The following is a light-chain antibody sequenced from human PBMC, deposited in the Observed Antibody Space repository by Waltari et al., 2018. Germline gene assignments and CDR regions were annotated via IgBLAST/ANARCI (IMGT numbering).Light chain of an antibody. CDR1: SSHIGSYNV. CDR2: GLN. V-gene: IGLV2-23*02. CDR3: SSYAGSVV. J-gene: IGLJ3*02. Sequence: QSALTQPASVSGSRGQSITISCTGSSSHIGSYNVDSWYQHHPGKAPKLLIHGLNTRPSGVSNRFSGSKSGNTASLTISGLQAEDEADYYCSSYAGSVVFGGGTKLTVL.